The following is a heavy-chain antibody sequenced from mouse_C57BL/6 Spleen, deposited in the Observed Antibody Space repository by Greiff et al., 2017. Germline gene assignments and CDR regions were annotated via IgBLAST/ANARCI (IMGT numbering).Heavy chain of an antibody. D-gene: IGHD2-3*01. J-gene: IGHJ1*03. Sequence: QVQLQQPGAELVKPGASVKMSCKASGYTFTSYWITWVKQRPGQGLEWIGDIYPGSGSTNYNEKFKSKATLTVDTSSSTAYMQLSSLTSVDSAVYYCARHVYDGYYLYWYFDVWGTGTTVTVSS. CDR1: GYTFTSYW. CDR3: ARHVYDGYYLYWYFDV. V-gene: IGHV1-55*01. CDR2: IYPGSGST.